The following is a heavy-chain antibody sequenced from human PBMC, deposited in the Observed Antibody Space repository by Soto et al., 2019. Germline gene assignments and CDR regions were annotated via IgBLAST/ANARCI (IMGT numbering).Heavy chain of an antibody. D-gene: IGHD1-26*01. Sequence: QVQLQQWGAGLLKPSETLSLTCAVYGGSFSGYYWTWIRQPPGKGLEWIGEINHSGSTNYNPSLKSRVDISVDTSKNQFSLKLSSVTAADTAVYYCARGRNLGGTYLDYWGKGTLVTVSS. J-gene: IGHJ4*02. CDR3: ARGRNLGGTYLDY. CDR1: GGSFSGYY. CDR2: INHSGST. V-gene: IGHV4-34*01.